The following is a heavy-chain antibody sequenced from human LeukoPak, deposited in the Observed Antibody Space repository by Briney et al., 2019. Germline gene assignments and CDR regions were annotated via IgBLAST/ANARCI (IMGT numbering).Heavy chain of an antibody. CDR2: INTNTGNP. CDR1: GYNFMSYG. V-gene: IGHV7-4-1*02. Sequence: APVKVSCKASGYNFMSYGMHWVRQAPGQGLEWMGWINTNTGNPTYAQGFTGRYVFSLDISVSTAYLQISSLKAEDTAVYYCAKETVAEFEFDYWGQGTLVTVSS. CDR3: AKETVAEFEFDY. D-gene: IGHD6-19*01. J-gene: IGHJ4*02.